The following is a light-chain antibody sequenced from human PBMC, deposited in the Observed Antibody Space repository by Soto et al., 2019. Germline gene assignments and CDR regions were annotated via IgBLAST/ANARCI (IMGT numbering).Light chain of an antibody. J-gene: IGKJ1*01. Sequence: EIVLTQSQATLSCSPGERATLSCRASQSVSSYLAWYQQKPGQAPRLLIYDASNRATGIPARFSGSGSGTEFTLTISSLQPEDFAVYYCQQRSNWPRTFGEGTKVDIK. V-gene: IGKV3-11*01. CDR2: DAS. CDR3: QQRSNWPRT. CDR1: QSVSSY.